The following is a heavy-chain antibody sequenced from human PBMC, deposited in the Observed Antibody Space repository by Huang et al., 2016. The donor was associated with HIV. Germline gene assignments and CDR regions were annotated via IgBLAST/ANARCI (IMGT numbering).Heavy chain of an antibody. D-gene: IGHD3-10*01. CDR1: GGSIRSDNYY. CDR2: IYYSGST. Sequence: VSGGSIRSDNYYWGWIRQPPGKGLEWIGSIYYSGSTYYNPSLKRRVTLTVDTSKNPFSLRMMSVTAADTAVYYCARLPGSITMIRGVITDPYWGQGTLVTVSS. CDR3: ARLPGSITMIRGVITDPY. J-gene: IGHJ4*02. V-gene: IGHV4-39*02.